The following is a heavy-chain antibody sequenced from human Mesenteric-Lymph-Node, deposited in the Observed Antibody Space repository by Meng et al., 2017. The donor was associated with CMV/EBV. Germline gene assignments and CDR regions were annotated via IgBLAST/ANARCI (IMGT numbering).Heavy chain of an antibody. CDR3: AKNTNDYGGNWAFDY. Sequence: GESLKISCAASGFTFSSYWMHWVRQAPGKGLVWVSRINSDGSSTSYADSVKGRFTISRDNSKNTLYLQMNSLRAEDTAVYYCAKNTNDYGGNWAFDYWGQGTLVTVSS. D-gene: IGHD4-23*01. J-gene: IGHJ4*02. CDR2: INSDGSST. V-gene: IGHV3-74*01. CDR1: GFTFSSYW.